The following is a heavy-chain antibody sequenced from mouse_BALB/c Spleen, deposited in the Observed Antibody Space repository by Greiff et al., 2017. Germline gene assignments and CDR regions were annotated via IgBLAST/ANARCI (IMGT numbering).Heavy chain of an antibody. J-gene: IGHJ4*01. Sequence: QVRLQQSGAELVRPGSSVKISCKASGYAFSSYWMNWVKQRPGQGLEWIGQIYPGDGDTNYNGKFKGKATLTADKSSSTAYMQLSSLTSEDSAVYFCARSGSPGYAMDYWGQGTSVTVSS. D-gene: IGHD1-2*01. V-gene: IGHV1-80*01. CDR2: IYPGDGDT. CDR1: GYAFSSYW. CDR3: ARSGSPGYAMDY.